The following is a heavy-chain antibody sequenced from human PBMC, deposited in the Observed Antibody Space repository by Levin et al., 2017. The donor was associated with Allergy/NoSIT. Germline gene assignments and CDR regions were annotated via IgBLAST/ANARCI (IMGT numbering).Heavy chain of an antibody. CDR1: GGSISSGGYY. V-gene: IGHV4-30-4*01. CDR3: SRGQDAAKLGNY. J-gene: IGHJ4*02. CDR2: IYYSGST. Sequence: PSETLSLTCTVSGGSISSGGYYWSWLRQPPGKGLEWIGSIYYSGSTYYNPSLKSRVTIYLDTSNNEISLKLSSVTAADTALDFCSRGQDAAKLGNYWGQGTLVTVSS. D-gene: IGHD7-27*01.